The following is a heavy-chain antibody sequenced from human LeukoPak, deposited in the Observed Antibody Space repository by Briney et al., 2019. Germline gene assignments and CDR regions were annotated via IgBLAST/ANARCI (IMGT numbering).Heavy chain of an antibody. CDR3: AREEYLSGSYVDD. V-gene: IGHV1-18*01. J-gene: IGHJ4*02. Sequence: GASVKVSWKDSGNIFNTYGFSWVRQAPGQGLEWIGWINVHKGNTNYAQKFQGRVTMTADTSTSTVYKELRSLTSDDTAVYYCAREEYLSGSYVDDWGQGTLVTVSS. D-gene: IGHD3-10*01. CDR2: INVHKGNT. CDR1: GNIFNTYG.